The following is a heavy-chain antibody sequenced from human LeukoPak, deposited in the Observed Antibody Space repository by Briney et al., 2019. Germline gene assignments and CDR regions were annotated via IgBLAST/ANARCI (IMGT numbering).Heavy chain of an antibody. Sequence: GSLRLSCAASGFTFSDYYMSWIRQPPGKGLEWIGYIYYSGSTNYNPSLKSRVTISVDTSKNQFSLKLSSVTAADTAVYYCARGYSSGWYVDWGQGTLVTVSS. CDR2: IYYSGST. CDR1: GFTFSDYY. V-gene: IGHV4-59*01. CDR3: ARGYSSGWYVD. J-gene: IGHJ4*02. D-gene: IGHD6-19*01.